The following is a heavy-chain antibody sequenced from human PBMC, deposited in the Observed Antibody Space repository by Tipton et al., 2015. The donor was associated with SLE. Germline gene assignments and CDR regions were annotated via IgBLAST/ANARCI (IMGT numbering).Heavy chain of an antibody. V-gene: IGHV3-23*01. Sequence: SLRLSCAASGFTFSSYAMSWVRQAPGKGLEWVSAISGSGGSTYYADSVKGRFTISRDNSKNTLYLQMNSLRAEDTAVYYCAKTGYYSYGMDVWGQGTPVPVSS. D-gene: IGHD3-10*01. J-gene: IGHJ6*02. CDR1: GFTFSSYA. CDR3: AKTGYYSYGMDV. CDR2: ISGSGGST.